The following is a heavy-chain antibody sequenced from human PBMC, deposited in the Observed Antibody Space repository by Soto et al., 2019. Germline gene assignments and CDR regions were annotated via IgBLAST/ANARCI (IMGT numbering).Heavy chain of an antibody. J-gene: IGHJ4*02. Sequence: QVQLVESGGGVVQPGRSLRLSCAASGFTFSSYAMHWVRQAPGKGLEWVAVISYDGSNKYYADSVKGRFTISRDTSKNTLYLQMNSLRAEDTAVYYCARDRAVTLDYWGQGTLVTVSS. CDR2: ISYDGSNK. V-gene: IGHV3-30-3*01. CDR1: GFTFSSYA. CDR3: ARDRAVTLDY. D-gene: IGHD4-17*01.